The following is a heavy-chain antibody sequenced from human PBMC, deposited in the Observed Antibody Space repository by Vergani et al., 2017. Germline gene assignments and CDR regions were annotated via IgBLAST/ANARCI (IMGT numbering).Heavy chain of an antibody. J-gene: IGHJ6*03. Sequence: QVQLVQSGAEVKKPGASVKVSCKASGYTFTSYGISWVRQAPGQGLEWMGWISAYNGNTNYAQKLQGRVTMTTDTSTSTAYMELRSLRSDDTAVYYCARNGLRCLEWFRDPTDYYMDVWGKGTTVTVSS. V-gene: IGHV1-18*01. CDR3: ARNGLRCLEWFRDPTDYYMDV. D-gene: IGHD3-3*01. CDR1: GYTFTSYG. CDR2: ISAYNGNT.